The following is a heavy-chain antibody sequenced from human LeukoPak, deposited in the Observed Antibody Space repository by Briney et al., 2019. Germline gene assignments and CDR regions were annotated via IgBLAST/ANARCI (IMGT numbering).Heavy chain of an antibody. CDR2: ISGSGGST. CDR1: GFTFSSYA. Sequence: GGSLRLSCAASGFTFSSYAMSWVRQAPGKGLEWVSAISGSGGSTYYADSVKGRFTISRDNPKNTLYLQMNSLRAEDTAVYYCANRGADYYGSGNWFDPWGQGTLVTVSS. V-gene: IGHV3-23*01. J-gene: IGHJ5*02. CDR3: ANRGADYYGSGNWFDP. D-gene: IGHD3-10*01.